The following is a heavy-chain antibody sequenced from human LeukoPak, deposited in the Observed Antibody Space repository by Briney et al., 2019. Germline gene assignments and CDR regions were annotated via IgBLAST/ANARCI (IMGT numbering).Heavy chain of an antibody. CDR2: IGNGGSNIM. J-gene: IGHJ4*02. Sequence: PGGSLRLSCAASRFTLSDYYMTWLRQAPGKGLEWISYIGNGGSNIMLYADSVKGRFTVFRDYAKNSLSLQMNSLRAEDTAVYYCARDKSNKGHDCWGQGTLVTVSS. CDR3: ARDKSNKGHDC. V-gene: IGHV3-11*01. CDR1: RFTLSDYY.